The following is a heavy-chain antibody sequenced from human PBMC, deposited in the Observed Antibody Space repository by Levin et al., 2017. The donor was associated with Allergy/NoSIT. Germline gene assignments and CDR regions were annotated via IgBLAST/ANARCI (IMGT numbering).Heavy chain of an antibody. CDR3: ARSDSSGYYYVGYFDY. V-gene: IGHV3-53*01. CDR2: IYSGGST. CDR1: GFTVSSNY. Sequence: GGSLRLSCAASGFTVSSNYMSWVRQAPGKGLEWVSVIYSGGSTYYADSVKGRFTISRDNSKNTLYLQMNSLRAEDTAVYYCARSDSSGYYYVGYFDYWGQGTLVTVSS. J-gene: IGHJ4*02. D-gene: IGHD3-22*01.